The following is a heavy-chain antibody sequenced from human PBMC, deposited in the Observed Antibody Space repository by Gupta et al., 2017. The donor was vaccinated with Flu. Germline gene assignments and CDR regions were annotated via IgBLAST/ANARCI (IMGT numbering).Heavy chain of an antibody. CDR3: ARGIVAAVAFDI. D-gene: IGHD6-13*01. CDR2: IWYDGSNK. Sequence: VRQAPGKGLEWVAVIWYDGSNKYYADSVKGRFTISRDNSKNTLYLQMNSLRAEDTAVYYCARGIVAAVAFDIWGQGTMVTVSS. V-gene: IGHV3-33*01. J-gene: IGHJ3*02.